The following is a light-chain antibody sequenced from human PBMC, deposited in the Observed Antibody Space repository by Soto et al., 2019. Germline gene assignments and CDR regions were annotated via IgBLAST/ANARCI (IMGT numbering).Light chain of an antibody. Sequence: IVLTQCPGTLSLSQGESATLPCRASQCFXSSFGAWFQQNPGQPTRLRFYGETFRATGIPDRFSGSGSGTDFTITINRLEPEDVEVYYCQWSGGPGSFGGGTKVDI. CDR3: QWSGGPGS. CDR2: GET. J-gene: IGKJ4*02. V-gene: IGKV3-20*01. CDR1: QCFXSSF.